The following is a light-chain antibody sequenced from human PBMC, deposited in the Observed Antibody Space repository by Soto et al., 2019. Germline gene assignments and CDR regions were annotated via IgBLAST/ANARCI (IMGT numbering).Light chain of an antibody. J-gene: IGKJ1*01. Sequence: EIVLTQSPCTLSLSPGERATLSCRASQTITPTFLAWYQQKPGQAPRLLIYGASSRATDIPDRFSGSGSGTDFNLTISKLEPEDFAVYYCQQFGVSGTFGQGTKVDI. CDR1: QTITPTF. CDR2: GAS. V-gene: IGKV3-20*01. CDR3: QQFGVSGT.